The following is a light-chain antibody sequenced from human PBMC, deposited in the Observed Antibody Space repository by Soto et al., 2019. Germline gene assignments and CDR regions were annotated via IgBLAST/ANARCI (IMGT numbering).Light chain of an antibody. CDR1: SSDVGGSIF. CDR2: EVS. CDR3: SSYTSSSTRHV. Sequence: QSVLTQPASVSGSPGQSMTISCTGTSSDVGGSIFVSWYQQYPGKAPKLMIFEVSHRPSGVSNRFSGSRSGNTASLTISGLQAEDEADYYCSSYTSSSTRHVFGTGTKVTVL. J-gene: IGLJ1*01. V-gene: IGLV2-14*01.